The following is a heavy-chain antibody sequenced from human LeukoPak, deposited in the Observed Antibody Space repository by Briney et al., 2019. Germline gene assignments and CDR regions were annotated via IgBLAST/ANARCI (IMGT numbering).Heavy chain of an antibody. D-gene: IGHD6-19*01. V-gene: IGHV4-34*01. CDR1: GGSFGGYY. Sequence: SETLSLTCAVYGGSFGGYYWSWIRQPPGKGLEWIGEINHSGSTNYNPSLKSRVTISVDTSKNQFSLKLSSVTAADTAVYYCARVRWLVRYFDYWGQGTLVTVSS. CDR3: ARVRWLVRYFDY. J-gene: IGHJ4*02. CDR2: INHSGST.